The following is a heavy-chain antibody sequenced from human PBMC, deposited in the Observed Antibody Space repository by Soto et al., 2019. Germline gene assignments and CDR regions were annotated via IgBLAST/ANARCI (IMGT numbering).Heavy chain of an antibody. CDR1: TYTFSRYW. D-gene: IGHD3-22*01. CDR3: ASLSRYDTFSAFDF. J-gene: IGHJ4*02. V-gene: IGHV5-51*01. Sequence: LGESLKISCKGSTYTFSRYWIGWVRQLPGQGLEWLGLIYPGNSDTKYSPSLQGQVTISADQSISTAYLQWSSLKASDTAMYFCASLSRYDTFSAFDFWGQGTLVTVS. CDR2: IYPGNSDT.